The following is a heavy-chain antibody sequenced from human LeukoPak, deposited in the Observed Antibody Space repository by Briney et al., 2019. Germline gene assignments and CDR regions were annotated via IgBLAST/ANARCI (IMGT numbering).Heavy chain of an antibody. CDR2: INYSGRT. V-gene: IGHV4-34*01. CDR3: ARGPSERYYESSGYYYFDY. D-gene: IGHD3-22*01. J-gene: IGHJ4*02. Sequence: SETLSLTCAVYGGSFSGYYWTWIRQPPGKGPEWIGEINYSGRTNYNPSLKSRVTISVDTSRNQFSLKVSSVTAADTAVYYCARGPSERYYESSGYYYFDYWGQGTLVTVSS. CDR1: GGSFSGYY.